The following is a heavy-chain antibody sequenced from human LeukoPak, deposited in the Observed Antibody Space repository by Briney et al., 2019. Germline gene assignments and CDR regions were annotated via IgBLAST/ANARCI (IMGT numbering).Heavy chain of an antibody. Sequence: PGGSLRLSCAASGFTVSSNYMSWVRQAPGKGLEWVSTISGSGGSTYYTDSVKGRFTISRDNSKNTLFLQMNSLRAEDTAVYFCAKDRQGGKSDLDYRGQGTLVTVSS. D-gene: IGHD4-23*01. CDR2: ISGSGGST. CDR3: AKDRQGGKSDLDY. CDR1: GFTVSSNY. J-gene: IGHJ4*02. V-gene: IGHV3-23*01.